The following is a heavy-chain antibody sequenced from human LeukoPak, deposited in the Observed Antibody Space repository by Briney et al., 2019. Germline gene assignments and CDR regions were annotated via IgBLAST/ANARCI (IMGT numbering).Heavy chain of an antibody. J-gene: IGHJ4*02. CDR1: GFTVSSNY. Sequence: PGGSLRLSCAASGFTVSSNYMSWVRQAPGKGLEWVSVIYSGGSTYYADSVKGRFTISRDNSKNTLYLQMNSLRAEDTAVYYCARDYYDSSGYDYWGQGTLVTVFS. CDR3: ARDYYDSSGYDY. V-gene: IGHV3-53*01. D-gene: IGHD3-22*01. CDR2: IYSGGST.